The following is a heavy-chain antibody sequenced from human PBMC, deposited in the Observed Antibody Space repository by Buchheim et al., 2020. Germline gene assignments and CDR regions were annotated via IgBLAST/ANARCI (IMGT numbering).Heavy chain of an antibody. CDR3: TRGGVRYGMDV. V-gene: IGHV3-30-3*01. CDR1: GFTFSSYD. J-gene: IGHJ6*02. Sequence: QVQLVESGGGVVQPGRSLRLSCAASGFTFSSYDMHWVRQAPGKGLEWVAVISYDGSNKYYADSVKGRFTMSRDSAKNTLYLQMNSLRDEDTSVYYCTRGGVRYGMDVWGQGTT. D-gene: IGHD2-8*01. CDR2: ISYDGSNK.